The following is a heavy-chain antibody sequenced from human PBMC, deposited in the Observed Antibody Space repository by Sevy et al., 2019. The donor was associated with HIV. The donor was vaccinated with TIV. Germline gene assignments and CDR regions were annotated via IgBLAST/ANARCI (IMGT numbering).Heavy chain of an antibody. Sequence: GGSLRLSCAASGFTFSSYEMNWVRQAPGKGQEWISYITLSGSTMYYADSVKGRFTISRDNAKNSLYLQMNSLRAEDTAVYYCARDRQGITVAGTAIDYWGQGTLVTVSS. J-gene: IGHJ4*02. CDR2: ITLSGSTM. V-gene: IGHV3-48*03. D-gene: IGHD6-19*01. CDR1: GFTFSSYE. CDR3: ARDRQGITVAGTAIDY.